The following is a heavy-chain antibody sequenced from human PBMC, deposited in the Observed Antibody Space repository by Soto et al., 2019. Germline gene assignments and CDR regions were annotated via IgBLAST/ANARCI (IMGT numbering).Heavy chain of an antibody. CDR2: ISWNSDNI. CDR3: AKAGSSGWSASHFGR. D-gene: IGHD6-19*01. J-gene: IGHJ5*02. CDR1: GFSFDDFA. V-gene: IGHV3-9*01. Sequence: EVHLVESGGGLVQPGRSLRLSCAASGFSFDDFAMHWVRQGPGRGLEWVSGISWNSDNIGYADSVKGRFTISRDNAEKSLYLQMNSLRSEDTALYFCAKAGSSGWSASHFGRWGQGTLVTVSS.